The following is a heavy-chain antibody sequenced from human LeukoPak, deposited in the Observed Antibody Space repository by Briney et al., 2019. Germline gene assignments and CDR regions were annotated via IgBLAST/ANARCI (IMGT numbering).Heavy chain of an antibody. CDR1: GFTFSSYA. Sequence: PGGSLRLSCAASGFTFSSYAMNWVRQAPGKGLEWVSTISGSGGDTYYADSVKGRFTISRDKSKNTLYLQMNSLRAEDTAVYYCAKEEWGFGEFPLFMDVWGKGTTVTISS. D-gene: IGHD3-10*01. J-gene: IGHJ6*03. V-gene: IGHV3-23*01. CDR2: ISGSGGDT. CDR3: AKEEWGFGEFPLFMDV.